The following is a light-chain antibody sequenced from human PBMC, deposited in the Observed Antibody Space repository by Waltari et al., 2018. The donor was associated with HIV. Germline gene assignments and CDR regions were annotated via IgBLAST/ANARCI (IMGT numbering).Light chain of an antibody. CDR3: LLSYSDTRGGV. J-gene: IGLJ3*02. V-gene: IGLV7-46*01. CDR2: YTS. CDR1: TGAVTSGHS. Sequence: QAVVTQEPSLTVSPGGTVTLTCGSNTGAVTSGHSHSWFQQKPGQAPRTLIYYTSNKHSWTPARFSGSLLGGKAALTLSGAQPEDEAEYYCLLSYSDTRGGVFGGGTKLTVL.